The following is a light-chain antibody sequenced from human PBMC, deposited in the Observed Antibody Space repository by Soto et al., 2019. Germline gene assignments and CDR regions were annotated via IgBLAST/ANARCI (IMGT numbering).Light chain of an antibody. Sequence: QAVVTQPPSVSGTPGQRVTISCSGGSSNIGTNIVNWYQQIPGTAPKLLIYSNHQRPSGVPDRFSGSKSGTSASLAISGRQSEDEADYYCASWDDSLRGLVFGGGTKLTVL. V-gene: IGLV1-44*01. CDR2: SNH. CDR3: ASWDDSLRGLV. J-gene: IGLJ3*02. CDR1: SSNIGTNI.